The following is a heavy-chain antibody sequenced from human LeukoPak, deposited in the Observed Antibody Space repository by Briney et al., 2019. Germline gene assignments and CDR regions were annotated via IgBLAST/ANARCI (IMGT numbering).Heavy chain of an antibody. CDR2: ISGSGGST. V-gene: IGHV3-23*01. CDR3: AKDRGGSYYAAFDY. CDR1: GFTFSSYA. D-gene: IGHD1-26*01. Sequence: GGSLRLSCAASGFTFSSYAMSWVCQAPGKGLEWVSAISGSGGSTYYADSVKGRFTISRDNSKNTLYLQMNSLRAEDTAVYYCAKDRGGSYYAAFDYWGQGTLVTVSS. J-gene: IGHJ4*02.